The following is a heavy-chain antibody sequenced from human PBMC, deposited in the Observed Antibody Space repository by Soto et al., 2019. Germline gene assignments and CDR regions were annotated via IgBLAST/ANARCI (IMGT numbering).Heavy chain of an antibody. J-gene: IGHJ3*01. CDR1: GFTFSSYG. V-gene: IGHV3-30*18. D-gene: IGHD7-27*01. Sequence: QVQLAESGGGVVQPGRSLRLSCAASGFTFSSYGMHWVRQAPCKGRVWVGFVSSDGSETYYADSLKGRLTISRDTPKIQLYQRMSGLRAEDTAVYYCVKRLGNDVFDAWGQGTMVTVSS. CDR2: VSSDGSET. CDR3: VKRLGNDVFDA.